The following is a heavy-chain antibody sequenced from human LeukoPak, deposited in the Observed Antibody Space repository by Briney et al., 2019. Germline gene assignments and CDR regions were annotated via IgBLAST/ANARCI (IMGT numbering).Heavy chain of an antibody. V-gene: IGHV4-61*01. CDR3: ARVGLEKDYGEADYYYYGMDV. D-gene: IGHD4-17*01. CDR2: IYYSGST. CDR1: GGSVSSGSSY. J-gene: IGHJ6*02. Sequence: PSETLSLTCTVSGGSVSSGSSYWNWLRQPPGKGLEWIGYIYYSGSTNYNPSLKSRVTISVDTSKNQFSLKLSSVTAADTAVYYCARVGLEKDYGEADYYYYGMDVWGQGTTVTVSS.